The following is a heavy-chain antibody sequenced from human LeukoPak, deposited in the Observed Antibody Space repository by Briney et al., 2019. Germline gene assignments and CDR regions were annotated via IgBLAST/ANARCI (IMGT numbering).Heavy chain of an antibody. Sequence: SETLSLTCAVYGGSFSGYYWSWIRQPPGKGLEWIGEINHSGSTNYNPSLKSRVTIPVDTSKNQFSLKLSSVTAADTAVYYCARGGSIVATILAYGMDVWGQGTTVTVSS. CDR1: GGSFSGYY. V-gene: IGHV4-34*01. J-gene: IGHJ6*02. CDR2: INHSGST. CDR3: ARGGSIVATILAYGMDV. D-gene: IGHD5-12*01.